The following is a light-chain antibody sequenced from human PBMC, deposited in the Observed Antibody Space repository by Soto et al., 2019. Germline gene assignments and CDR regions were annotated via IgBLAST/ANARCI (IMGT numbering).Light chain of an antibody. Sequence: AIQMTQSPSSLSASVGDRVTITCRASQDIRRYLGWYQQNPGKAPKLLIFAASNLHSGVPSRFRGSGSGTDFTQPFRSLHPEDFSTYDCLQPVSYPRTFGQGTKEEI. J-gene: IGKJ1*01. CDR2: AAS. V-gene: IGKV1-6*01. CDR1: QDIRRY. CDR3: LQPVSYPRT.